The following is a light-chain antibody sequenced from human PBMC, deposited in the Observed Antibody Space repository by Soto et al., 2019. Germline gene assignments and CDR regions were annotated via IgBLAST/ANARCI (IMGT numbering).Light chain of an antibody. CDR2: DAS. Sequence: EIVLTQSPATLSLSPGERAALSFGSSQSVSSYLAWYQQKPGQAPRLLIYDASNRATGIPARFSGSGSGTDFTLTISSLEPEDFAVYYCQQRSNWPPITFGQGTRLEIK. CDR1: QSVSSY. CDR3: QQRSNWPPIT. J-gene: IGKJ5*01. V-gene: IGKV3-11*01.